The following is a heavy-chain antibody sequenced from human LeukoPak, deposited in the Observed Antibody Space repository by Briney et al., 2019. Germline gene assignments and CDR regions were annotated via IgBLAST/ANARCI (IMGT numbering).Heavy chain of an antibody. D-gene: IGHD6-13*01. J-gene: IGHJ4*02. Sequence: GSLRLSCAASGFTFSSYWMSWIRQPPGKGLEWIGYIYCSGSTNYNPSLKSRVTISVDTSKNQFSLKLSSVTAADTAVYYCARYRVAAAGTGFDNWGQGTLVTVSS. CDR3: ARYRVAAAGTGFDN. CDR2: IYCSGST. CDR1: GFTFSSYW. V-gene: IGHV4-59*01.